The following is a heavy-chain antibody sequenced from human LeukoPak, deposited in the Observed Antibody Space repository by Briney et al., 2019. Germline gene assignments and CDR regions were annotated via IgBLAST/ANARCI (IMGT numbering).Heavy chain of an antibody. CDR1: GYSFTSYW. D-gene: IGHD3-9*01. V-gene: IGHV5-51*01. CDR2: IYPGDSDT. Sequence: GESLKISCKGSGYSFTSYWIGWVRQMPGKGLEWMGIIYPGDSDTRYSPSFQGQVTISADKSISAAYLQWSSLKASDTAMYYCARLNDILTCASKNAFDIWGQGTMVTVSS. J-gene: IGHJ3*02. CDR3: ARLNDILTCASKNAFDI.